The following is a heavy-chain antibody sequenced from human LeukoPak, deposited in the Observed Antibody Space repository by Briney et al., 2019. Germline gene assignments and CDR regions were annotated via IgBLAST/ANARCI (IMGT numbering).Heavy chain of an antibody. V-gene: IGHV3-53*01. Sequence: PGGSLRLSCAASGFTVSSNYMSWVRQAPGKGLEWVSVIYSGGSTYYADSVKGRFTISRDNSKNTLYLQMNSLRAEDTAVYYCAKIIAVTESYWYGMDVWGQGTTVTVSS. CDR3: AKIIAVTESYWYGMDV. CDR2: IYSGGST. CDR1: GFTVSSNY. J-gene: IGHJ6*02. D-gene: IGHD4-17*01.